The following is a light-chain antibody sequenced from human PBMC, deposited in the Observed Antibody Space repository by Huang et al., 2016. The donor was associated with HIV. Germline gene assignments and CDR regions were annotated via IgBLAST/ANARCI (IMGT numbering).Light chain of an antibody. CDR3: HQYNNWPQT. CDR1: QSVRTN. Sequence: DIVMTQSPATLSVSPGERVALSCRASQSVRTNLAWYQQKPGQAPRRLIYGASTRATDVPARFSGSGSGTEFALTISSLQSEDFAVYYCHQYNNWPQTFGQGTKL. J-gene: IGKJ2*01. V-gene: IGKV3-15*01. CDR2: GAS.